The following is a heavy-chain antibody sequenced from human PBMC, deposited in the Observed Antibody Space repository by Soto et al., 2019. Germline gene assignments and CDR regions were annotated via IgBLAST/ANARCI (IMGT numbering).Heavy chain of an antibody. J-gene: IGHJ6*02. V-gene: IGHV1-3*01. CDR3: AGEDSSSWPYYYYGMDV. CDR1: GYTFTSYA. D-gene: IGHD6-13*01. CDR2: INAGNGNT. Sequence: QVQLVQSGAEVKKPGASVKVSCKASGYTFTSYAMHWVRQAPGQRLEWMGWINAGNGNTKYSQKFQGRVTITRDTSASTAYMVLSGVRAEDTAVDYCAGEDSSSWPYYYYGMDVWGQGTTVSVSS.